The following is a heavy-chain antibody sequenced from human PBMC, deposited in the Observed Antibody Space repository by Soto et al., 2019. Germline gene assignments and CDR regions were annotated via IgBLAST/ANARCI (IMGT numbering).Heavy chain of an antibody. V-gene: IGHV4-30-2*01. CDR1: GGSISSGCYS. Sequence: PSETLSLTCAVSGGSISSGCYSWRWIRQQTGKGKDRIGYIYHSGSTNYNPSLKSRVTISVDTSKNQFSLKLSSVTAADTAVYYCARRRIVVVPAALSPDFDYWGQGILVTVSS. CDR3: ARRRIVVVPAALSPDFDY. CDR2: IYHSGST. D-gene: IGHD2-2*01. J-gene: IGHJ4*02.